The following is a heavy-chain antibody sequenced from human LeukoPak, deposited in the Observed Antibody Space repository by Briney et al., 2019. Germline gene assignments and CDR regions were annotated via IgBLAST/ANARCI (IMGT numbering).Heavy chain of an antibody. J-gene: IGHJ4*02. V-gene: IGHV4-34*01. CDR1: GGSFSGYY. CDR2: INHSGST. D-gene: IGHD2-15*01. CDR3: ARGDITLDY. Sequence: PSETLSLTCAVYGGSFSGYYWSWIRQPPGKGLEWIGEINHSGSTNYNPSLKSRVTISVDTSKNQFSLKLSSVTAADTAVYYCARGDITLDYWGQGTLVTVSS.